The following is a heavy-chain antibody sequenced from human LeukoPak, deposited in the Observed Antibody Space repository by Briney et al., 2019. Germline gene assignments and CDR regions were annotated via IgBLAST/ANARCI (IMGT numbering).Heavy chain of an antibody. CDR3: ARDPGVPAAIYYYGMDV. Sequence: SGGSLRLSCAASGFTFSSYAMHWVRQAPGKGLEWVAVISYDGSNKYYADSVKGRFTISRDNSKNTLYLQRNSLRAEDTAVYYCARDPGVPAAIYYYGMDVWGQGTTVTVSS. J-gene: IGHJ6*02. CDR2: ISYDGSNK. CDR1: GFTFSSYA. V-gene: IGHV3-30-3*01. D-gene: IGHD2-2*01.